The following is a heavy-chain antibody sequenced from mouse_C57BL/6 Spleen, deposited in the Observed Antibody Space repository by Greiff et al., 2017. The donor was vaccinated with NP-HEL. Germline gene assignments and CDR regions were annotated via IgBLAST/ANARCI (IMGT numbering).Heavy chain of an antibody. CDR2: IYPGDGDT. V-gene: IGHV1-82*01. J-gene: IGHJ1*03. CDR1: GYAFSSSW. CDR3: ARPPHYYGSSSHWYFDV. Sequence: QVQLKQSGPELVKPGASVKISCKASGYAFSSSWMNWVKQRPGKGLEWIGRIYPGDGDTNYNGKFKGKATLTADKSSSTAYMQLSSLTSEDSAVYFCARPPHYYGSSSHWYFDVWGTGTTVTVSS. D-gene: IGHD1-1*01.